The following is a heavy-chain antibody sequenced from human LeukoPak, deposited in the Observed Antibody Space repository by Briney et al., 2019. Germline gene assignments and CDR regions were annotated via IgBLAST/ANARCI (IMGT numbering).Heavy chain of an antibody. CDR3: AKGLDAFDI. V-gene: IGHV3-9*01. J-gene: IGHJ3*02. CDR2: ISWNSGSI. Sequence: GGSLRLSCAASGFTFDDYAMHWVRQAPGKGLEWVSGISWNSGSIGYADSVKGRFTISRDNAKNSLYLQMNSLRAEDAALYYCAKGLDAFDIWGQGTMVTVSS. CDR1: GFTFDDYA.